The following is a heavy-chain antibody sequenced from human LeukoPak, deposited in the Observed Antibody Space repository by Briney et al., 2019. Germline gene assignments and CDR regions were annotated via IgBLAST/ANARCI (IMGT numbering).Heavy chain of an antibody. D-gene: IGHD3-3*01. CDR3: ARGRWYYDFWSGPRAFGI. Sequence: PSETLSLTCTVSGGSISSSSYYWGRIRQPPGKGLEWIGSIYNSGSTYYNPSLKSRVTISVDTSKNQFSLKLSSVTAADTAVYYCARGRWYYDFWSGPRAFGIWGQGTMVTVSS. V-gene: IGHV4-39*07. J-gene: IGHJ3*02. CDR1: GGSISSSSYY. CDR2: IYNSGST.